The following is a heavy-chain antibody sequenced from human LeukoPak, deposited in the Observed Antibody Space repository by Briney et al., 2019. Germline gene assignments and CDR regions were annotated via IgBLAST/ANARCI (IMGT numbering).Heavy chain of an antibody. J-gene: IGHJ4*02. CDR1: GFTFSNAW. D-gene: IGHD3-22*01. CDR3: AKDGGGYDTSGYYYGDY. Sequence: GGSLRLSCAASGFTFSNAWMSWVRQAPGKGLEWVSTISGSGGSTYYADSVKGRFTISRDNSKNTLYLQMNSLRAEDTAVYYCAKDGGGYDTSGYYYGDYWGQGTLVTVSS. CDR2: ISGSGGST. V-gene: IGHV3-23*01.